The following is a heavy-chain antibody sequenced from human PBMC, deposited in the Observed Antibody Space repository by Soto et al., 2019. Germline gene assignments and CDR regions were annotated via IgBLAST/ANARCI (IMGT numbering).Heavy chain of an antibody. V-gene: IGHV1-18*04. J-gene: IGHJ6*02. CDR2: ISAYNGNT. CDR3: ARAGATHYYYYYGMDV. Sequence: ASVKVSCKASGYTFTSYGISWVRQAPGQGPEWMGWISAYNGNTNYAQKLQGRVTMTTDTSTSTAYMELRSLRSDDTAVYYCARAGATHYYYYYGMDVWGQGTTVTVSS. D-gene: IGHD1-26*01. CDR1: GYTFTSYG.